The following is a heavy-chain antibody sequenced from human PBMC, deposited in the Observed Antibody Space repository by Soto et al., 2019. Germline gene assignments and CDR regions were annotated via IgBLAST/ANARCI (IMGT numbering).Heavy chain of an antibody. D-gene: IGHD6-13*01. CDR3: ARDHLLAAAGTRYYYYYMDV. J-gene: IGHJ6*03. CDR1: GFTVSSNY. Sequence: GGSLRLSCAASGFTVSSNYMSWVRQAPGKGLEWVSVIYSGGSTYYADSVKGRFTISRDNSKNTLYLQMNSLRAEDTAVYYCARDHLLAAAGTRYYYYYMDVWGKGTTVTVSS. CDR2: IYSGGST. V-gene: IGHV3-66*01.